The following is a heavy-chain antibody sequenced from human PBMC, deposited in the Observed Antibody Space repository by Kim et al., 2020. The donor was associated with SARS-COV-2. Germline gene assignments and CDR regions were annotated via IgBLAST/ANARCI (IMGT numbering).Heavy chain of an antibody. Sequence: YADSRTGRCTNTRDNSKNSLYMQMNGLRAEETAVYYCARAYSSGWDYFDYWGQGTLVTVSS. D-gene: IGHD6-19*01. CDR3: ARAYSSGWDYFDY. J-gene: IGHJ4*02. V-gene: IGHV3-11*06.